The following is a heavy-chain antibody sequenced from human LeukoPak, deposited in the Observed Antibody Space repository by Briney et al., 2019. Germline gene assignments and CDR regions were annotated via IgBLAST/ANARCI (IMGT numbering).Heavy chain of an antibody. CDR2: ISYDGSNK. Sequence: GRSLRLSCAASGFTFSSYAMHWVRQAPGKGLEWVAVISYDGSNKYYADSVKGRFTISRDNSKNTLYLQMNSLRAEDTAVYYCARGPDYGDYFDYWGQGTLVTASS. D-gene: IGHD4-17*01. V-gene: IGHV3-30*04. J-gene: IGHJ4*02. CDR3: ARGPDYGDYFDY. CDR1: GFTFSSYA.